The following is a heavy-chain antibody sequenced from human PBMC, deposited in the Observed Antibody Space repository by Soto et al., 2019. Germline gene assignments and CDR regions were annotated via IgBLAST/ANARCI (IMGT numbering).Heavy chain of an antibody. CDR3: AKGYCSGGSCYPDC. CDR1: GFTFSSYA. Sequence: GGSLRLSCAASGFTFSSYAMSWVRQAPGKGLEWVSAISGSGGSTYYADSVKGRFTISRDNSKNTLYLQMNSLRAEDTAVYYCAKGYCSGGSCYPDCWGQGTLVTVSS. CDR2: ISGSGGST. V-gene: IGHV3-23*01. J-gene: IGHJ4*02. D-gene: IGHD2-15*01.